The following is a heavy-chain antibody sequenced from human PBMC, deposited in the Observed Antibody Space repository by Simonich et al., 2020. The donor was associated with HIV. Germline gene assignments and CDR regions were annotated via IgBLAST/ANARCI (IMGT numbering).Heavy chain of an antibody. CDR2: INPNSGGT. Sequence: QVQLVQSGAEVKKPGASVKVSCKASGYTFTGYYMHWVRQAPGQGLEWMGRINPNSGGTKYAQKFQGRVTMTRDTSISTAYMELNRLRSDDTAMYYCARESPRYFDYWGQGTLVTVSS. CDR1: GYTFTGYY. CDR3: ARESPRYFDY. J-gene: IGHJ4*02. V-gene: IGHV1-2*06.